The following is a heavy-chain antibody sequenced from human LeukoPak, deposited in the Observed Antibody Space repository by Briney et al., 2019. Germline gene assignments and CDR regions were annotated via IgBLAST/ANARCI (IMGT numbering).Heavy chain of an antibody. J-gene: IGHJ1*01. CDR3: VNLLSGWVY. CDR2: LSSNGGNT. V-gene: IGHV3-64D*06. CDR1: RFTFSRLT. D-gene: IGHD6-19*01. Sequence: PGWSLRPSSSASRFTFSRLTIHWVRQAPGKGLEYVSALSSNGGNTYYADSVKGRFTISRDNPKNTLYLHMNSLRADDTALYYCVNLLSGWVYWGQGTLLTVAS.